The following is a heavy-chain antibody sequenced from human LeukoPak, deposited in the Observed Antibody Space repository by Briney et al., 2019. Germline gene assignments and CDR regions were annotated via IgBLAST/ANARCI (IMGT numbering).Heavy chain of an antibody. CDR1: GYTLTELS. CDR3: ARAPRRSDAFDI. J-gene: IGHJ3*02. Sequence: ASVKVSCKVSGYTLTELSMHWVRQAPGQGLEWMGIINPSGGSTSYAQKFQGRVTMTRDTSTSTVYMELSSLRSEDTAVYYCARAPRRSDAFDIWGQGTMVTVSS. CDR2: INPSGGST. V-gene: IGHV1-46*01.